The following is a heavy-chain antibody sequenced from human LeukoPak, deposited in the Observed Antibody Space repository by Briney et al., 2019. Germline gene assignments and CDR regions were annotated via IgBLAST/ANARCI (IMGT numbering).Heavy chain of an antibody. J-gene: IGHJ4*02. CDR3: ARIGRYCSSTSCYPSGFDY. V-gene: IGHV1-18*01. Sequence: ASVKVSCKASGYTLTSYGISWVRQAPGQGLEWMGWISAYNGNTNYAQKLQGRVTMTTDTSTSTAYMELRSLRSDDTAVYYCARIGRYCSSTSCYPSGFDYWGQGTLVTVSS. CDR1: GYTLTSYG. D-gene: IGHD2-2*01. CDR2: ISAYNGNT.